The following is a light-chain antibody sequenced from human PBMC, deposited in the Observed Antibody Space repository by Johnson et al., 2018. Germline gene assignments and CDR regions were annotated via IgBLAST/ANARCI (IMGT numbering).Light chain of an antibody. Sequence: QSVLTQPPSVSAAPGQKVTISCSGSSSNIGNNYVSWYQQLPGTAPKLLIYENNKRPSGIPDRFSGSKSGTSATLGITGLQTGDEADYYCGTWYSSLSAVNVFGTGTNATGL. CDR3: GTWYSSLSAVNV. J-gene: IGLJ1*01. CDR1: SSNIGNNY. CDR2: ENN. V-gene: IGLV1-51*02.